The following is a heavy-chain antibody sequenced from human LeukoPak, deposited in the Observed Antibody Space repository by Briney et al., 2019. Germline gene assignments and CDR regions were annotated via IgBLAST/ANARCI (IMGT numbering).Heavy chain of an antibody. Sequence: GGSLRLSCAASGFTFDDYGMSWVRQTPGKGLEWVFGINWNGGSTAYADSVKGRFTISRDNAKNSLYLQMNSLRAEDTAVYYCAKAPHYYGSGNDYWGQGTLVTVSS. V-gene: IGHV3-20*04. CDR3: AKAPHYYGSGNDY. CDR2: INWNGGST. D-gene: IGHD3-10*01. J-gene: IGHJ4*02. CDR1: GFTFDDYG.